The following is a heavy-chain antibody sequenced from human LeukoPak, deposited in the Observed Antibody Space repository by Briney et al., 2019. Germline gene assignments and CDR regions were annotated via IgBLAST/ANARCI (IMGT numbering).Heavy chain of an antibody. CDR3: AKDRRITMVRGVTTDY. Sequence: GGSLRLSCAASGFTFSSCGMHWVRQAPGKGLEWVAFIRYDGRNKYYADSVKGRFTISRDNSKNTLYLQMNSLRAEDTAVYYCAKDRRITMVRGVTTDYWGQGTLVTVSS. CDR1: GFTFSSCG. J-gene: IGHJ4*02. V-gene: IGHV3-30*02. D-gene: IGHD3-10*01. CDR2: IRYDGRNK.